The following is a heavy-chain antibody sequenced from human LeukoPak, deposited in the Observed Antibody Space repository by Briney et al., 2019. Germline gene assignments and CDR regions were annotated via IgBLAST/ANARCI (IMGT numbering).Heavy chain of an antibody. CDR1: GGSFSGYY. D-gene: IGHD3-16*02. CDR2: INHSGST. CDR3: ARLPPYDYVWGSYRKKGNFDY. V-gene: IGHV4-34*01. J-gene: IGHJ4*02. Sequence: SETLSLTCAVYGGSFSGYYWSWIRQPPGKGLEWIGEINHSGSTNYNPSLKSRVTISVDTSKNQFSLKLSSVTAADTAVYYCARLPPYDYVWGSYRKKGNFDYWGQGTLVTVSS.